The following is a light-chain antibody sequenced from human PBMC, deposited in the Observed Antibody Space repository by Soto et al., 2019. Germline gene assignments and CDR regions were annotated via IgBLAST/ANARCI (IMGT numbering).Light chain of an antibody. V-gene: IGKV3-11*01. Sequence: VLTQSPATLSLSPGERATLSCRASQSVSSYLAWYQQKPGQAPRLLIYDASNRATGIPARFSGSGSGTDFTLTISSLEPDDFAVYYCHHRSKWPYTFGQGTKLEIK. CDR3: HHRSKWPYT. CDR2: DAS. J-gene: IGKJ2*01. CDR1: QSVSSY.